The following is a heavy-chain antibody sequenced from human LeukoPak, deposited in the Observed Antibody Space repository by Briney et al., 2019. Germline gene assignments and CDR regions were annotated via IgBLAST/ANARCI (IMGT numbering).Heavy chain of an antibody. J-gene: IGHJ5*02. CDR3: ASSFPRVLRYFDWLSSNWFDP. CDR2: INHSGST. Sequence: SETLSLTCAVYGGSFSGYYWSWIRQPPGKGLEWIGEINHSGSTNYSPSLKSRVTISVDTSKNQFSLKLSSVTAADTAVYYCASSFPRVLRYFDWLSSNWFDPWGQGTLVTVSS. D-gene: IGHD3-9*01. V-gene: IGHV4-34*01. CDR1: GGSFSGYY.